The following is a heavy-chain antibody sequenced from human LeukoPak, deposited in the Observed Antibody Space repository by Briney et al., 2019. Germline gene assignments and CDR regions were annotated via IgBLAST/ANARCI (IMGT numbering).Heavy chain of an antibody. J-gene: IGHJ4*02. CDR3: ARGRGPLDY. Sequence: PGGSLRLSCAASGFTFGSYAMHWVRQAPGKGLEYVSAISSNGGSTYYANSVKGRFTISRDNSKNTLYLQMDSLRAEDMAVYYCARGRGPLDYWGQGTLVTVSS. V-gene: IGHV3-64*01. CDR1: GFTFGSYA. CDR2: ISSNGGST.